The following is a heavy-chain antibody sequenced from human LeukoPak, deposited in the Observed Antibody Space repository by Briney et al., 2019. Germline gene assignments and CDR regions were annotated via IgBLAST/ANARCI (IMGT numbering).Heavy chain of an antibody. CDR1: GFTFSRHG. CDR2: ISPNGVIT. Sequence: GGTLRLSCAASGFTFSRHGMNWVRQAPGKGLEWVSGISPNGVITYYADSVKGRFTISRDNSKGTVYLQMNSLRPEDTAVYYCAKDDAWLQFGDWGRGTLVIVSS. CDR3: AKDDAWLQFGD. J-gene: IGHJ4*02. V-gene: IGHV3-23*01. D-gene: IGHD5-24*01.